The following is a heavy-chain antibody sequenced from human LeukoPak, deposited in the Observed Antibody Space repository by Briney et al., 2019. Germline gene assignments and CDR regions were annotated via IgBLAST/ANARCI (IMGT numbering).Heavy chain of an antibody. J-gene: IGHJ6*02. CDR3: ARVMYSSGWYSSYYYYGMDV. Sequence: SETLSLTCAVYGGSFSGYYWSWIRQPPGKGLEWIGEINHSGSTNYNPSLKSRVTISVDTSKNQFSLKLSSVTAADTAVYYCARVMYSSGWYSSYYYYGMDVWGQGTTVTVSS. V-gene: IGHV4-34*01. CDR1: GGSFSGYY. CDR2: INHSGST. D-gene: IGHD6-19*01.